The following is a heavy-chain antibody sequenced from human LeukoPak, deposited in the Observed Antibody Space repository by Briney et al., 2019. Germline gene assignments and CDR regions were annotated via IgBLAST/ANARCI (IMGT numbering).Heavy chain of an antibody. CDR3: ARTTTMMLVVKGYYHDY. Sequence: SETLSLTCTLSGGSLSSSFYYWGWIRQPPGTGLEWIGSTYYSGSTYYNPSLKSRVIISVETSTKKYSLKLRSVTAADTAVYYCARTTTMMLVVKGYYHDYWGQGNLVTVSS. CDR2: TYYSGST. CDR1: GGSLSSSFYY. D-gene: IGHD3-22*01. J-gene: IGHJ4*02. V-gene: IGHV4-39*01.